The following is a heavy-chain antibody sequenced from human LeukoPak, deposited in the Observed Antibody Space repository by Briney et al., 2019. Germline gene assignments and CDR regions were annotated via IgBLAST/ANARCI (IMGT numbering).Heavy chain of an antibody. CDR1: GVSITSYH. Sequence: PSETLSLTCTVSGVSITSYHWSWIRQPPGKGLEWIGYIYHSGSTYYNPSLKGRVTISVDRSKNQFSLKLSSVTAADTAVYYCARGGKHVLRYFDWLLYAFDIWGQGTMVTVSS. CDR3: ARGGKHVLRYFDWLLYAFDI. D-gene: IGHD3-9*01. V-gene: IGHV4-59*12. CDR2: IYHSGST. J-gene: IGHJ3*02.